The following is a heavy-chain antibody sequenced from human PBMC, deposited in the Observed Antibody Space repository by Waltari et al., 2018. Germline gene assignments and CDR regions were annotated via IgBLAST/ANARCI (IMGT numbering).Heavy chain of an antibody. CDR1: GFTFSSYS. J-gene: IGHJ4*02. V-gene: IGHV3-48*04. D-gene: IGHD6-19*01. CDR2: ISSSSSTI. Sequence: EVQLVESGGGLVQPGGSLRLSCAASGFTFSSYSMNWVRQDPGKGLEWVSYISSSSSTIYYADSVKGRFTISRDNAKNSLFLQMNSLRAEDTAVYYCTRDLYGSGGDYFDPWGQGTLVTVSS. CDR3: TRDLYGSGGDYFDP.